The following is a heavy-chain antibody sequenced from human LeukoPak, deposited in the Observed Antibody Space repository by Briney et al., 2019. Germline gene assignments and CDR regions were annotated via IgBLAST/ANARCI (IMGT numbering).Heavy chain of an antibody. V-gene: IGHV1-69*13. CDR3: AREIRFGYYDSSGYPFDI. CDR2: INLFFGTA. J-gene: IGHJ3*02. Sequence: ASVKVSCKASGGTFSSYAISWVRQAPRKGLEWMGGINLFFGTANYAHQFQGRVTITADESASTAYMELTRLRSEDTAVYYCAREIRFGYYDSSGYPFDIWGQGTMVTVSS. CDR1: GGTFSSYA. D-gene: IGHD3-22*01.